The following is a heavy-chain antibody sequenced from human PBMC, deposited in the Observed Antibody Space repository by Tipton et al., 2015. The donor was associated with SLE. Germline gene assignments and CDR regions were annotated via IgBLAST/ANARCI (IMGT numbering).Heavy chain of an antibody. Sequence: TLSLTCAVYGGSFSDYYWSWIRQPPGKGLEWIGYIYYSGSTYYNPSLKSRVTISVDTSKNQFSLKLSSVTAADTAVYYCAREDSSGANDFDYWGQGTLVTVSS. CDR3: AREDSSGANDFDY. J-gene: IGHJ4*02. CDR2: IYYSGST. D-gene: IGHD3-22*01. CDR1: GGSFSDYY. V-gene: IGHV4-30-4*01.